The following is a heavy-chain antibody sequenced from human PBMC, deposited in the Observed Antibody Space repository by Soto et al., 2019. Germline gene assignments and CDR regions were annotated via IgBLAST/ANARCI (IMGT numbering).Heavy chain of an antibody. CDR1: GGTFSSYA. CDR3: ARVGLTTDVYYYGMDV. CDR2: IIPIFGTA. D-gene: IGHD4-17*01. Sequence: QVQLVQSGAEVKKPGSSVKVSCKASGGTFSSYAISWVRQAPGQGIEWMGGIIPIFGTANSAQRFPGRVTITADESTRTAYKELSSLRSEDTAVYDCARVGLTTDVYYYGMDVGGQGTTVTVS. J-gene: IGHJ6*02. V-gene: IGHV1-69*12.